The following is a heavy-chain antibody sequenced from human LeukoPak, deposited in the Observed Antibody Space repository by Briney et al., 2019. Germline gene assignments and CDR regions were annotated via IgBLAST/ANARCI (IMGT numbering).Heavy chain of an antibody. Sequence: ASVKVSCKASGGTFSSSAISWVRQAPGQGLEWMGGIIPIFGTANYAQKFQGRVTITADESTSTAYMELSSLRSEDTAVYYCASPRSGGDYEWPFDYWGQGTLVTVSS. CDR3: ASPRSGGDYEWPFDY. CDR2: IIPIFGTA. V-gene: IGHV1-69*13. D-gene: IGHD4-17*01. CDR1: GGTFSSSA. J-gene: IGHJ4*02.